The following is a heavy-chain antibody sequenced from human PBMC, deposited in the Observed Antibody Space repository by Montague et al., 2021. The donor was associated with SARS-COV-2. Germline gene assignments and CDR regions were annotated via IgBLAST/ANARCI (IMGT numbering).Heavy chain of an antibody. D-gene: IGHD1-26*01. CDR3: ARGRAVNYMAGATSGFDY. CDR1: GGSISSGDYY. CDR2: IYHSGRT. V-gene: IGHV4-31*03. Sequence: TLSLTCTVSGGSISSGDYYWAWIRQHPGKGLEWLGIIYHSGRTFYNPSLQSRLTISIDTSNNQFSLKLSSVTAADTAVYYCARGRAVNYMAGATSGFDYWGQGSLVTVAS. J-gene: IGHJ4*02.